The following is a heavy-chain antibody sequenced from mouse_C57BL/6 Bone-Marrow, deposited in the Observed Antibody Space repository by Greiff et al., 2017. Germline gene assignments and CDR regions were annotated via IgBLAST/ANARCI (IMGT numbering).Heavy chain of an antibody. CDR3: ARGGKYDYYAMDY. J-gene: IGHJ4*01. CDR1: GYTFTSYW. D-gene: IGHD2-1*01. V-gene: IGHV1-55*01. CDR2: IYPGSGST. Sequence: QVQLQQSGAELVKPGASVKMSCKASGYTFTSYWITWVKQRPGQGLEWIGDIYPGSGSTNYNEKFKSKATLTVDTSSSTAYMQLSSLTSEDSAVYYCARGGKYDYYAMDYWGQGTSVTVSS.